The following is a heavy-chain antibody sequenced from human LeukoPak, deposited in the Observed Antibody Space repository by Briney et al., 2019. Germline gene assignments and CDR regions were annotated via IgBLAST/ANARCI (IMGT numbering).Heavy chain of an antibody. D-gene: IGHD2-2*01. J-gene: IGHJ4*02. CDR3: ARGERYCSSTSCYAGAFDY. CDR1: GFTVINYA. V-gene: IGHV3-23*01. CDR2: INGGNDAT. Sequence: GGSLRLSCAASGFTVINYAMAWVRQAPGKGLEWVSAINGGNDATNYANSVKGRFTISRDNSKNTLYLQMNNLRAEDTAVYYCARGERYCSSTSCYAGAFDYWGQGTLVTVSS.